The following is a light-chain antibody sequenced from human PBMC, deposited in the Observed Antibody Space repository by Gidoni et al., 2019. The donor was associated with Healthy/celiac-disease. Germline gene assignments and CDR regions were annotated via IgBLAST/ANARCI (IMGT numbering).Light chain of an antibody. J-gene: IGKJ1*01. V-gene: IGKV3-11*01. CDR3: QQRASGPPT. CDR1: QSVSNY. Sequence: VLTQSPPTLSLSPGERATLSCRASQSVSNYLAWYQQKGGQAPRLLIYDTSLRATGIPTRFSGSGSGTDFTLTISSLEPEDFGIYYCQQRASGPPTFGQGTRVDIK. CDR2: DTS.